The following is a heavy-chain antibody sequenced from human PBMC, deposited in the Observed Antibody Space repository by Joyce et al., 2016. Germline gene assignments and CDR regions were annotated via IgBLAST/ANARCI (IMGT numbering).Heavy chain of an antibody. V-gene: IGHV4-34*01. Sequence: QVQLHQWGAGLLRPSETLYLTCAVYGGSFTDYDWSWIRQPPGKGLEWIGEIKHSGSTNYNPSLKRRVTISVDTSENQFSLKLSSVTAADTAVYYCAGSGFTSNFDYWGQGTLVIVSS. CDR3: AGSGFTSNFDY. CDR2: IKHSGST. D-gene: IGHD6-19*01. CDR1: GGSFTDYD. J-gene: IGHJ4*02.